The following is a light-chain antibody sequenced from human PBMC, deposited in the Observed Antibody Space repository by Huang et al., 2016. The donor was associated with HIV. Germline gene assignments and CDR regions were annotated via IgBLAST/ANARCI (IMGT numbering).Light chain of an antibody. V-gene: IGKV1-39*01. CDR1: QSISTY. CDR2: SAS. Sequence: IQMTQSPTSLSASVGDRVSIACRASQSISTYLNWYQQKPGKAPKPLISSASALHSGVPSRFSGSGSGTDFTLTIRGLQLDDFATYYCQQSYSALSSFGPGTRL. CDR3: QQSYSALSS. J-gene: IGKJ5*01.